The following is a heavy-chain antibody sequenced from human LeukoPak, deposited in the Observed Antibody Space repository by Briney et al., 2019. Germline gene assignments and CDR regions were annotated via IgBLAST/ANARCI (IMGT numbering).Heavy chain of an antibody. CDR2: MYYSRSN. J-gene: IGHJ5*02. V-gene: IGHV4-59*01. CDR1: GGSFSGYY. CDR3: ARRSHWGPYTWFDP. D-gene: IGHD7-27*01. Sequence: PSETLSLTCAVYGGSFSGYYWSWIRQPPGKGLEWIGYMYYSRSNNYNPSLKSRVTISVDTSKNQFSLKLNSVTAADTAVYYCARRSHWGPYTWFDPWGQGTLVTVSS.